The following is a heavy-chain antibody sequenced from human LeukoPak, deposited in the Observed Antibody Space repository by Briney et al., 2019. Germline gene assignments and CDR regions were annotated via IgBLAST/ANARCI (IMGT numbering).Heavy chain of an antibody. CDR1: GFTFSSYA. V-gene: IGHV3-33*01. Sequence: PGRSLRLSCAASGFTFSSYAMHWVRQAPCKWLEWVALIGSDGNEKYYADSVKGRFSISRDNSNNTLYLQMNSLGVEDTAVYYCARGRYSSSWKDYWGQGTLVTVSS. D-gene: IGHD6-13*01. CDR3: ARGRYSSSWKDY. CDR2: IGSDGNEK. J-gene: IGHJ4*02.